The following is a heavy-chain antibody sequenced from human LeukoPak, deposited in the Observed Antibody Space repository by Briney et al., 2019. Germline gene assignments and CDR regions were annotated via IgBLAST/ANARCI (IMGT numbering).Heavy chain of an antibody. CDR3: ARAGYSYGMTYYYYYMDV. V-gene: IGHV4-34*01. CDR1: GGSFSGYY. CDR2: TNHSGGT. Sequence: SETLSLTCAVYGGSFSGYYWSWIRQPPGKGLEWIGETNHSGGTNYNPSLKSRVTISVDTSKNQFSLKLSSVTAADTAVYYCARAGYSYGMTYYYYYMDVWGKGTTVTVSS. D-gene: IGHD5-18*01. J-gene: IGHJ6*03.